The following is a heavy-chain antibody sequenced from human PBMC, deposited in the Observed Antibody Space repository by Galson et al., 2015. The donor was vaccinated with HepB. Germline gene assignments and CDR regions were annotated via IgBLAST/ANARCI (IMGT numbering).Heavy chain of an antibody. CDR1: GYTFISYA. Sequence: SVKVSCKASGYTFISYAMHWVRQAPGQRLEWMGWINAGNGNTKYSQKFQGRVTITRDTSASTAYMELSSLRSEDTAVYYCARSVRGVIITNFDYWGQGTLVTVSS. J-gene: IGHJ4*02. CDR2: INAGNGNT. V-gene: IGHV1-3*01. CDR3: ARSVRGVIITNFDY. D-gene: IGHD3-10*01.